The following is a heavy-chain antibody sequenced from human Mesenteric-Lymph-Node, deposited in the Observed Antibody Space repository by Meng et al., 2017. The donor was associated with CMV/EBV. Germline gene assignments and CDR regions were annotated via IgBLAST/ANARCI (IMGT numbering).Heavy chain of an antibody. CDR2: MKEDGSEK. Sequence: GGSLRLSCGTSGPMLSIYWTSWVRQAPGKGLEWVASMKEDGSEKYYVDSVKGRFAISRDNSENTMYVQMNSLKAEDTAVYYCARPTLYSYGFRTNHDYGMDVWGQGTTVTVSS. V-gene: IGHV3-7*01. J-gene: IGHJ6*02. D-gene: IGHD5-18*01. CDR3: ARPTLYSYGFRTNHDYGMDV. CDR1: GPMLSIYW.